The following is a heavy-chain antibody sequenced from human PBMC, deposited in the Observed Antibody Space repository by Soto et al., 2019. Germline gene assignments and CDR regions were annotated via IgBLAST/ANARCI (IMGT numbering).Heavy chain of an antibody. D-gene: IGHD3-3*01. CDR3: ARGVYYDFWSGAADAYYYYMGV. CDR1: GYTFTSYY. J-gene: IGHJ6*03. V-gene: IGHV1-46*03. CDR2: INPSGGST. Sequence: ASVKVSCKASGYTFTSYYMHCVRQAPGQELEWKGIINPSGGSTSYAQKFQGRVTMTRDTSTSTVYMELSSLRSEDTAVYYCARGVYYDFWSGAADAYYYYMGVSGKGTTVTVSS.